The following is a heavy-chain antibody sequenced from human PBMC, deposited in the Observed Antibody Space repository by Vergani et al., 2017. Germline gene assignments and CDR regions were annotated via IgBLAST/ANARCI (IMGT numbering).Heavy chain of an antibody. V-gene: IGHV3-43*02. CDR2: ISGDGGST. CDR1: GFTFDDYA. D-gene: IGHD6-13*01. CDR3: AKDINPPMSSSIWKGGYYYYYGMDV. J-gene: IGHJ6*02. Sequence: EVQLVESGGGVVQPGGSLRLSCAASGFTFDDYAMHWVRQAPGKGLEWVSLISGDGGSTYYADSVKGRFTISRDNSKNSLYLQMNSLRTEDTALYYCAKDINPPMSSSIWKGGYYYYYGMDVWGQGP.